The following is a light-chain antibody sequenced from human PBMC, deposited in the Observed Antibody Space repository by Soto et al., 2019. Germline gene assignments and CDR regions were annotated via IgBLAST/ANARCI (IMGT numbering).Light chain of an antibody. CDR1: QSISDS. V-gene: IGKV1-5*03. Sequence: DIQMTQSPSTLSASVADRVTITCRASQSISDSLAWYQQKPGKAPKLLIYEASSLKSGVPSRFSGSRSATEYTLTTSSLQPDDFATYYCQQYNGYWTFGQGTKVEIK. CDR3: QQYNGYWT. CDR2: EAS. J-gene: IGKJ1*01.